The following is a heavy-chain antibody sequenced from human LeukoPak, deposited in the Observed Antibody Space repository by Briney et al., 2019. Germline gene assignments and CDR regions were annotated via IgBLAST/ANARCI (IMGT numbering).Heavy chain of an antibody. J-gene: IGHJ5*02. CDR3: ARDQGSSSPRGWFDP. CDR2: ISAYNGNT. V-gene: IGHV1-18*01. CDR1: GYTFTSYG. Sequence: ASVKVSCKASGYTFTSYGISWVRQAPGQGLEWMGWISAYNGNTNYAQKLQGRVTMTTDTSSSTAYMELRSLRSDDTAVYYCARDQGSSSPRGWFDPWGQGTLVTVSS. D-gene: IGHD6-13*01.